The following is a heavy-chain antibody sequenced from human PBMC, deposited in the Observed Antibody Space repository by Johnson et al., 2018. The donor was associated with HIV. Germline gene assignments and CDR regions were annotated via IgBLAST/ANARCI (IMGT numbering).Heavy chain of an antibody. Sequence: VQLVESGGGLVQPGGSLRLSCATSGFSFSAYAMTWVRQGAGKGLEWVSTISAGGGSTYYEDSVQGRFTISRDNLKNTLYLEMNSLRAEDSDVYYCVKDLYCISGLCRTDAFDIWGQGAMVTVSS. J-gene: IGHJ3*02. CDR1: GFSFSAYA. V-gene: IGHV3-23*04. CDR2: ISAGGGST. D-gene: IGHD2-8*01. CDR3: VKDLYCISGLCRTDAFDI.